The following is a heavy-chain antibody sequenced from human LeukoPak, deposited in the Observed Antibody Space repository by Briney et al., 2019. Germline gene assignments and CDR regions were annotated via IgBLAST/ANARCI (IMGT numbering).Heavy chain of an antibody. CDR1: GFIFSGSA. V-gene: IGHV3-23*01. CDR2: ISGNGGST. D-gene: IGHD6-19*01. Sequence: GGSLRLSCAASGFIFSGSAMHWVRQAPGKGLEWVSTISGNGGSTYYADSVKGRFTISRDNSKNTLYLQMNSLRAEDTAVYYCAKDLGRSGWSDFDYWGQGTLVTVSS. CDR3: AKDLGRSGWSDFDY. J-gene: IGHJ4*02.